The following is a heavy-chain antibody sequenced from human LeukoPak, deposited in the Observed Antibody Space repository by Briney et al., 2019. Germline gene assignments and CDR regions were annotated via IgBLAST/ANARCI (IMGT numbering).Heavy chain of an antibody. J-gene: IGHJ4*02. CDR1: GYTFTAYF. CDR2: INPNSGGT. CDR3: ARETGTAGDRSGDY. Sequence: GASVKVSCKASGYTFTAYFIPWVRQAPGQGLEWMGWINPNSGGTNYAQNFQGRVTMTRDTSISTAYMELSRLRSDDTAVYYCARETGTAGDRSGDYWGQGALVIVSA. D-gene: IGHD3-9*01. V-gene: IGHV1-2*02.